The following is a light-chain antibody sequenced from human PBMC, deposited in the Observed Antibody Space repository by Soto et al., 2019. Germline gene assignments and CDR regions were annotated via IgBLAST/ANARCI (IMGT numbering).Light chain of an antibody. CDR3: QHLNSYPYS. V-gene: IGKV1-9*01. CDR2: AAS. CDR1: QGISRY. Sequence: IPLTQSPSTLSASIGDRVTITCRASQGISRYLAWYQQKPGKSPNLLIYAASTLQNGVPSRFSGSGSGTEFTLTISSLQPEDFATYYCQHLNSYPYSFGQGTKLEIK. J-gene: IGKJ2*03.